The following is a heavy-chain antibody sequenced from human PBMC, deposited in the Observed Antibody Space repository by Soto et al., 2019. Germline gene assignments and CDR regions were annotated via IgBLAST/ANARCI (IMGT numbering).Heavy chain of an antibody. CDR2: ISGSGGST. CDR3: AKDWYYDYIWGSYRPVDY. D-gene: IGHD3-16*02. CDR1: GFTFSSYA. V-gene: IGHV3-23*01. J-gene: IGHJ4*02. Sequence: GGSLRLSCAASGFTFSSYAMIWVRQAPGKGLEWVSAISGSGGSTYYADSVKGRFTISRDNSKNTLYLQMNSLRAEDTAVYYCAKDWYYDYIWGSYRPVDYWGQGTLVTVSS.